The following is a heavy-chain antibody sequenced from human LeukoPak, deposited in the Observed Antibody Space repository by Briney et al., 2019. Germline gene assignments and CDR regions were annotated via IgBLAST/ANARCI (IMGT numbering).Heavy chain of an antibody. D-gene: IGHD4-23*01. CDR1: GFTFSTYW. J-gene: IGHJ4*02. CDR3: GRVFDGGNSVGY. Sequence: GGSLRLSCAASGFTFSTYWMHWVRQAPGKGLVWVSRVNSDWTTTVYADSVKGRFTVSRDNAKNTLYLQMNSLRAEDTAVYYCGRVFDGGNSVGYWGQGTLVTVSS. V-gene: IGHV3-74*01. CDR2: VNSDWTTT.